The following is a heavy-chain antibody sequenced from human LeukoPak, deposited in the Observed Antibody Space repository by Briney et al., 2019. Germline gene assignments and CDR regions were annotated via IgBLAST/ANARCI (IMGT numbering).Heavy chain of an antibody. CDR2: ISWNSGSI. Sequence: PGGSLRLSCAASGFTFDDYAMHWVRQAPGKGLEWVSGISWNSGSIGYADSVKGRFTISRDNSKNTLYLQMNSLRAEDTAVYYCAKDATTVTTIDPYYFDYWGQGTLVTVSS. V-gene: IGHV3-9*01. J-gene: IGHJ4*02. CDR3: AKDATTVTTIDPYYFDY. CDR1: GFTFDDYA. D-gene: IGHD4-17*01.